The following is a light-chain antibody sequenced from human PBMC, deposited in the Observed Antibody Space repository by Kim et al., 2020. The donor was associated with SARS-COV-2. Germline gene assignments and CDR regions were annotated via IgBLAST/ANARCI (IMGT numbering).Light chain of an antibody. J-gene: IGKJ1*01. CDR3: KQYNEWPPWT. CDR1: QDIRNN. CDR2: DAS. V-gene: IGKV3D-15*01. Sequence: EIVMTQSPVILSVSPGERATLSCRASQDIRNNLAWYQQKPGQPPSLLIYDASTRATGIPARFSGSGSGTEFSLTIDSLQSEDSAVYFCKQYNEWPPWTFGQGTKLEI.